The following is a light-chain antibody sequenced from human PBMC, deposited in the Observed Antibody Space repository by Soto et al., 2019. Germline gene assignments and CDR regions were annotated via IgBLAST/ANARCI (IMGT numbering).Light chain of an antibody. Sequence: QSVLTQPASVSGSPGQSITISCTGTSSDVGAYYSVSWYQHHPGKAPKLIIYGVTNRPSGVSNRFSGSKSGNTASLTISGLQAEDEADYHRTSYTSGSSHYVFGPGTKVTVL. CDR3: TSYTSGSSHYV. J-gene: IGLJ1*01. CDR2: GVT. CDR1: SSDVGAYYS. V-gene: IGLV2-14*01.